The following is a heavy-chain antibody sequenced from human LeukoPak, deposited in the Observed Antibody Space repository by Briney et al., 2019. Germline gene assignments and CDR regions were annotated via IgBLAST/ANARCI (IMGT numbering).Heavy chain of an antibody. CDR3: SRENGAFSPFGF. D-gene: IGHD2-8*01. J-gene: IGHJ4*02. Sequence: SGTLSLTCVVSGGSISTTNWWSWVRQPPGQGLEWIGEISLSGLTNYSPSLNSRVTVSLDKPKNQLSLNLSSVTAADTAVYYCSRENGAFSPFGFWGQGTLVTVPS. CDR1: GGSISTTNW. V-gene: IGHV4-4*02. CDR2: ISLSGLT.